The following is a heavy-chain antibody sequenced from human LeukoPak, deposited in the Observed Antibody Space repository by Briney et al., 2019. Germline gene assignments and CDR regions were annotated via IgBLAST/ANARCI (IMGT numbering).Heavy chain of an antibody. Sequence: PGGSLRLSCAASGFTFSSYAMSWVRQAPGKGLEWVAFIRYDGSNKYYADSVKGRFTISRDNSKNTLYLQMNSLRAEDTAVYYCAKDGYDSSGYPIDYWGQGTLVTVSS. V-gene: IGHV3-30*02. J-gene: IGHJ4*02. CDR3: AKDGYDSSGYPIDY. D-gene: IGHD3-22*01. CDR2: IRYDGSNK. CDR1: GFTFSSYA.